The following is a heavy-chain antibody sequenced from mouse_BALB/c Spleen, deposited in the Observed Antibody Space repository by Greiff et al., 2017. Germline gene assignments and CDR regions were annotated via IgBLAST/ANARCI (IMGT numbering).Heavy chain of an antibody. V-gene: IGHV5-9-4*01. CDR1: GFTFSSYA. CDR3: ARASTMITTAWFAY. J-gene: IGHJ3*01. D-gene: IGHD2-4*01. CDR2: ISSGGSYT. Sequence: EVHLVESGGGLVKPGGSLKLSCAASGFTFSSYAMSWVRQSPEKRLEWVAEISSGGSYTYYPDTVTGRFTISRDNAKNTLYLEMSSLRSEDTAMYYCARASTMITTAWFAYWGQGTLVTVSA.